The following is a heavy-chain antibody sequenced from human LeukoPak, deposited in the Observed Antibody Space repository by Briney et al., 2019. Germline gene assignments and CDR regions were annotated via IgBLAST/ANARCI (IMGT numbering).Heavy chain of an antibody. CDR3: ARGDGYSAYGMDV. D-gene: IGHD5-24*01. V-gene: IGHV4-59*11. Sequence: SETLSLTCTVSGGSISSHYWSWIRQPPGKGLEWIGYIYYSGSTNYNPSLKSRVTISVDTSKNQFSLKLSSVTAADTTVYYCARGDGYSAYGMDVWGQGTTVTVSS. CDR2: IYYSGST. CDR1: GGSISSHY. J-gene: IGHJ6*02.